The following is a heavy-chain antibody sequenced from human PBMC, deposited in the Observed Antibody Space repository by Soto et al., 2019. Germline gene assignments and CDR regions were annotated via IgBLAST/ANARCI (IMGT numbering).Heavy chain of an antibody. D-gene: IGHD2-21*02. CDR1: GYILSSYN. Sequence: ASVKVSCKASGYILSSYNMHWVRQAPGQGLEWMGIINPSGGRTSYAQKFQDRVTMTRDTSTSTVYMELSSLRSDDTALYYCARTYCAADCPRRDFDYWGQGTLVTVSS. CDR3: ARTYCAADCPRRDFDY. V-gene: IGHV1-46*01. J-gene: IGHJ4*02. CDR2: INPSGGRT.